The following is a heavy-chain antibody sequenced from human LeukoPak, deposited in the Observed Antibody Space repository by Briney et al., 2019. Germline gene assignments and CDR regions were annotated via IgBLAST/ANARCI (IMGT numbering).Heavy chain of an antibody. J-gene: IGHJ3*02. CDR3: ASPLSYSSGFDAFDI. Sequence: ASVKVSCKASGYTFTGYYMHWVRQAPGQGLEWMGWINPNSGGTNYAQKFQGRVTMTRDTSISTAYMELSRLRSDDTAVYYCASPLSYSSGFDAFDIWGQGTMATVSS. D-gene: IGHD6-19*01. V-gene: IGHV1-2*02. CDR2: INPNSGGT. CDR1: GYTFTGYY.